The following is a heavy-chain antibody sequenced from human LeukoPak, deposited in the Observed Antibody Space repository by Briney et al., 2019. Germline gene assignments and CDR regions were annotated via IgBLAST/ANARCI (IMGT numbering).Heavy chain of an antibody. CDR1: GFTFSSYA. CDR3: AKDREVGAYYYDSSGSFDY. V-gene: IGHV3-23*01. CDR2: NSGSGGST. J-gene: IGHJ4*02. D-gene: IGHD3-22*01. Sequence: GGSLRLSCAASGFTFSSYAMSWVRQAPGKGLEWVSANSGSGGSTYYADSVKGRFTISRDNSKNTLYLQMNSLRAEDTAVYYCAKDREVGAYYYDSSGSFDYWGQGTLVTVSS.